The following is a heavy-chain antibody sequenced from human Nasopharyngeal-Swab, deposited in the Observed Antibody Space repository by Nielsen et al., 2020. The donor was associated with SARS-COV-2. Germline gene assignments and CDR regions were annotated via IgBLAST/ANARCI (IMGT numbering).Heavy chain of an antibody. D-gene: IGHD6-25*01. CDR2: IYYSGST. CDR1: GGSISSGDYY. Sequence: SETLSLTCTVSGGSISSGDYYWSWIRQPPGKGLEWIGYIYYSGSTNYNPSLKSRVTISVDTSKNQFSLKLSSVTAADTAVYYCARGRIAARSATGYFQHWGQGTLVTVSS. J-gene: IGHJ1*01. V-gene: IGHV4-30-4*01. CDR3: ARGRIAARSATGYFQH.